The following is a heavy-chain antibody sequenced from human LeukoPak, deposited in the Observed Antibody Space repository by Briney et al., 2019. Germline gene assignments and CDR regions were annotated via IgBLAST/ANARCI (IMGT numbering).Heavy chain of an antibody. CDR2: IYYSGST. CDR1: GGSISSYY. D-gene: IGHD3-22*01. Sequence: SETLSLTCTVSGGSISSYYWSWIRQPPGKGLEWIGYIYYSGSTNYNPSLKSRVTMSVDTSKNQFSLKLSSVTAADTAVYYCARDHSSGYYYFDYWGQGTLVTVSS. V-gene: IGHV4-59*12. J-gene: IGHJ4*02. CDR3: ARDHSSGYYYFDY.